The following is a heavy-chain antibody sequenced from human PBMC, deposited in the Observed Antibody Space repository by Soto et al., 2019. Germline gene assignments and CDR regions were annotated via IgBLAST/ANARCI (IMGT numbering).Heavy chain of an antibody. CDR3: ARDLVGLTHLDY. V-gene: IGHV4-59*01. D-gene: IGHD2-8*02. CDR1: GDSISTYY. CDR2: IYYLGRT. J-gene: IGHJ4*02. Sequence: QVQLQESGPGLVKPSETLSLTCTVSGDSISTYYWNWVRQPLGKGLEWIGYIYYLGRTNYNPSLRSRVTMSLDTSKNQIALNLNSVTAADTAVYYCARDLVGLTHLDYWGQGILVTVSS.